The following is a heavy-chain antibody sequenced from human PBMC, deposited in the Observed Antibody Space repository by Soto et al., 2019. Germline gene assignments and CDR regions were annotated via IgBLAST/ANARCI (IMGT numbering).Heavy chain of an antibody. CDR3: ARGLGLVPVFMWCYYYYYMVV. J-gene: IGHJ6*03. D-gene: IGHD2-2*01. CDR1: GYTFTSYD. Sequence: GASVKVSCKASGYTFTSYDINWVRQATGQGLEWMGWMNPNSGNTGYAQKFQDRVTMTRNTSISTAYMELSSLRSEDTAVYYCARGLGLVPVFMWCYYYYYMVVSGTARTLTV. CDR2: MNPNSGNT. V-gene: IGHV1-8*01.